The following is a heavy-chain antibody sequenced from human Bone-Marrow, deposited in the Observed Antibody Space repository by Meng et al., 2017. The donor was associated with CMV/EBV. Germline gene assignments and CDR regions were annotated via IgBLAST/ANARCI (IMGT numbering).Heavy chain of an antibody. D-gene: IGHD2-15*01. CDR1: GFTFSSYA. CDR2: ISYDGSKK. J-gene: IGHJ4*02. V-gene: IGHV3-30-3*01. CDR3: ATQTSCSGGSCYEPYYFDS. Sequence: GESLKIPCAASGFTFSSYAMHWVRQAPGKGLEWVAIISYDGSKKYYADSVKGRFTISRDKSKSTLYLQMNSLRAEDRAVYYCATQTSCSGGSCYEPYYFDSWGQGTLVTVSS.